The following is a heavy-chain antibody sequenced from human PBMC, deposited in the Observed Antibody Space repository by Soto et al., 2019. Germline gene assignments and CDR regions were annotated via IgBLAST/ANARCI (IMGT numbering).Heavy chain of an antibody. CDR2: ISGSGGST. CDR1: GFTFSSYA. Sequence: GGSLRLSCAASGFTFSSYAMSWVRQAPGKGLEWVSAISGSGGSTYYADSVKGRFTISRDNSKNTLDLQMNSLRAEDTAVYYCAKDQDYDSSGYYSRVDAFDIWGQGTMVTVSS. J-gene: IGHJ3*02. V-gene: IGHV3-23*01. CDR3: AKDQDYDSSGYYSRVDAFDI. D-gene: IGHD3-22*01.